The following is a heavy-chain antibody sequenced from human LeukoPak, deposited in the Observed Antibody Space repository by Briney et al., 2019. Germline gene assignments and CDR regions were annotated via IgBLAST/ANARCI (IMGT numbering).Heavy chain of an antibody. CDR3: ARGVGGIVGPDGAFDI. Sequence: GASVKVSCKASGYTFTGYYMHWVRQAPGQGLEWMGWMNPNSGNTGYAQKFQGRVTITRNTSISTAYMELSSLRSEDTAVYYCARGVGGIVGPDGAFDIWGQGAMVTVSS. CDR1: GYTFTGYY. D-gene: IGHD1-26*01. J-gene: IGHJ3*02. CDR2: MNPNSGNT. V-gene: IGHV1-8*03.